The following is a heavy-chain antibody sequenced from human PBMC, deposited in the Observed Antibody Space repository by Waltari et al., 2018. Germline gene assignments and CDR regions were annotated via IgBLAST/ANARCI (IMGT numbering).Heavy chain of an antibody. V-gene: IGHV4-39*01. Sequence: QLQLQESGPGLVKPSETLSLTCTVSGGSIRSSGSHWGWIRQPPGKGLEWIGSISYSGITYYNTSLMSRVTISVDTSKNQFSLKLTSVIAAETAVFYCARFSKSANWIDPWGQGTLVTVSS. CDR1: GGSIRSSGSH. J-gene: IGHJ5*02. CDR3: ARFSKSANWIDP. CDR2: ISYSGIT. D-gene: IGHD3-3*02.